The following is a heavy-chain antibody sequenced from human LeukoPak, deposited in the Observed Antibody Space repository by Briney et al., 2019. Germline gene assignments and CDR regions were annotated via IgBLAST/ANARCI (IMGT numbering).Heavy chain of an antibody. Sequence: GGSLRLSCAASGFTFSSYWMSWVRQAPGKGLEWVANIRQDGNEKYYVDSVKGRFTISRDNAKNSLYLQMNSLRAEDSAVYYCARLDCSSTSCHSGMDVWGQGTTVTVSS. J-gene: IGHJ6*02. V-gene: IGHV3-7*01. CDR2: IRQDGNEK. CDR3: ARLDCSSTSCHSGMDV. D-gene: IGHD2-2*01. CDR1: GFTFSSYW.